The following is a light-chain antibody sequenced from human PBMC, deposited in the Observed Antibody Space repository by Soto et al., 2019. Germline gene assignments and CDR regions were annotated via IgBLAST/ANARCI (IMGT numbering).Light chain of an antibody. CDR3: QSYDSSSWV. CDR2: EDN. CDR1: SGSIASNY. Sequence: NFMLTQPHSVSESPGKTVTISCTRSSGSIASNYVQWYQQRPGSAPTTVIYEDNQRPSGVPDRFSGSIDSSSSSASLTISGLKTEDEADYYCQSYDSSSWVFGGGTKLTVL. J-gene: IGLJ3*02. V-gene: IGLV6-57*04.